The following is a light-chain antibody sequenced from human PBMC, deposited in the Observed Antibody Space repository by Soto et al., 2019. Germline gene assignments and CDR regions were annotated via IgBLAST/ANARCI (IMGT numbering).Light chain of an antibody. Sequence: QSVLTQPPSASGTPGQRVTISCSGSSSNIGRNPVYWYRQLPGTAPKLLIYRSNQRPSGVPDRFSGSKPGTSASLASTGLRSEDEANYCCASWDDSLSGWLFGGGTKLTVL. V-gene: IGLV1-47*01. J-gene: IGLJ3*02. CDR1: SSNIGRNP. CDR3: ASWDDSLSGWL. CDR2: RSN.